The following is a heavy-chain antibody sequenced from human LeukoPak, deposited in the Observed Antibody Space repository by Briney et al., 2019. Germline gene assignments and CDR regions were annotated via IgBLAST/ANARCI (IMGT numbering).Heavy chain of an antibody. CDR3: ATDGAGFDT. Sequence: PGGSLRLSCAASGLTCSDYYMSWIRQAPGKGLEWLSYINIGGTNTHYADSVKGRFTISRDNAKKSLYLEMTNLRAEDTAVYYCATDGAGFDTWGQGVLVTVSS. CDR1: GLTCSDYY. CDR2: INIGGTNT. J-gene: IGHJ5*02. V-gene: IGHV3-11*01.